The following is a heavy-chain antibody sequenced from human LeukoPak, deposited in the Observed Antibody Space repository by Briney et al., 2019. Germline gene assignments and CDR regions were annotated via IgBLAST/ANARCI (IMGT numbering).Heavy chain of an antibody. D-gene: IGHD3-10*01. J-gene: IGHJ4*02. CDR1: GGSISSYY. Sequence: SETLSLTCTVSGGSISSYYWSWIRQPPEKGVEWIGYIYYSGSTNYNPSLKSRVTISVDTSKNQFSLKLSSVTAADTAVYYCARSVYYYGSLDYWGQGTLVTVSS. CDR2: IYYSGST. V-gene: IGHV4-59*01. CDR3: ARSVYYYGSLDY.